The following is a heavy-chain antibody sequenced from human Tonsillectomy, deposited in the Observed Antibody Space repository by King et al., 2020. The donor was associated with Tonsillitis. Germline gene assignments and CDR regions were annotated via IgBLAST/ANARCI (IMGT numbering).Heavy chain of an antibody. V-gene: IGHV3-23*04. J-gene: IGHJ5*02. CDR2: ISGSGGST. Sequence: VQLVESGGGLVQPGGSLRLSCAASGFTFNTYAMSWVRQAPGKGLEWVSAISGSGGSTYYADSVKGRFTISRDNSKNTLYLQMNSLRAEDTAVYYCAKVVGAPYGFTCFDPWGQGTLVTVSS. CDR3: AKVVGAPYGFTCFDP. D-gene: IGHD3-10*01. CDR1: GFTFNTYA.